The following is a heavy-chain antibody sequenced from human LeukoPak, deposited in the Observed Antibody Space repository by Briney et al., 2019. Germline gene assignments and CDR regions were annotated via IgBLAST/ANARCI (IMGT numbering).Heavy chain of an antibody. D-gene: IGHD2-2*01. CDR3: ARDASVVPPAMLPHYYYYMDV. CDR1: GFTFSSYN. Sequence: GGSLRLSCAASGFTFSSYNMNWVRQAPGKGLEWVSSISTSNSYIYYAHSVKGRFTISRDNAKHSLYLQIHSLRADDTAVYYCARDASVVPPAMLPHYYYYMDVWGKGTTVTVSS. CDR2: ISTSNSYI. J-gene: IGHJ6*03. V-gene: IGHV3-21*01.